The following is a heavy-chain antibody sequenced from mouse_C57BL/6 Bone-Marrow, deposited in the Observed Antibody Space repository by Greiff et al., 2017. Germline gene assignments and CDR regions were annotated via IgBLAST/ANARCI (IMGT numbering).Heavy chain of an antibody. CDR1: GYAFSSSW. CDR2: IYPGDGDT. V-gene: IGHV1-82*01. Sequence: VQLQESGPELVKPGASVKISCKASGYAFSSSWMNWVKQRPGKGLEWIGRIYPGDGDTNYNGKFKGKATLTADKSSSTAYMQLSSLTSEDSAVYFGARSGAVVFDYWGQGTTLTVSS. CDR3: ARSGAVVFDY. D-gene: IGHD1-1*01. J-gene: IGHJ2*01.